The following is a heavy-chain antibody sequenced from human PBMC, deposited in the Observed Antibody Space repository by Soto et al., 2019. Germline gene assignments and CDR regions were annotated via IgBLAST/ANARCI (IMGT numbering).Heavy chain of an antibody. CDR1: GYTLTELS. D-gene: IGHD3-22*01. V-gene: IGHV1-24*01. CDR2: FDPEDGET. Sequence: ASVKVSCKVSGYTLTELSMHWVRQAPGKGLEWMGGFDPEDGETIYAQKFQGRVTMTEDTSTDTAYMELSSLRSEDTAVYYCATHARYDSSGYYYLGAFDTWGQGTMVTVS. J-gene: IGHJ3*02. CDR3: ATHARYDSSGYYYLGAFDT.